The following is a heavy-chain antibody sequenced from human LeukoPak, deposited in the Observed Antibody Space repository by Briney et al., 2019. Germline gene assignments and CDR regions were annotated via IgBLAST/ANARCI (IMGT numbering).Heavy chain of an antibody. Sequence: SETLSLTCAVYGGSFSGYYWSWIRQPPGKGLEWIGEINHGGSTNYNPSLKSRVTISVDTSKNQFSLKLSSVTAADTAVYYCARHRGNCGVDCYFDAFDIWGRGTMVTVSS. CDR3: ARHRGNCGVDCYFDAFDI. CDR1: GGSFSGYY. J-gene: IGHJ3*02. CDR2: INHGGST. V-gene: IGHV4-34*01. D-gene: IGHD2-21*02.